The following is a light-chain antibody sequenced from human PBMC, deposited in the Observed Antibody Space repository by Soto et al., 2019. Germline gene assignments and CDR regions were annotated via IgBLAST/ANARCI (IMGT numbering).Light chain of an antibody. CDR2: DAS. Sequence: EIVLTQSPDTLSLSPEERATLSCRASQSVGSSLTWYQQKPGQAPRLLIYDASNRATGIPARFSGSGSGTDFTLTISSLEPEDFAVYYCQQRNNWPPEVTFGPGTKVDIK. CDR3: QQRNNWPPEVT. J-gene: IGKJ3*01. CDR1: QSVGSS. V-gene: IGKV3-11*01.